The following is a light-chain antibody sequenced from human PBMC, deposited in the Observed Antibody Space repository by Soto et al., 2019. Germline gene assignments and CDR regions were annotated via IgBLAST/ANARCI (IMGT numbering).Light chain of an antibody. CDR1: QSISGG. CDR3: QQYNSHST. Sequence: DIQMTQSPSTLSASVGDRVSITCRASQSISGGLAWYQKKPEKAPRLLIYDASGLQSGVPSRFSGSGSGTEFTLTISSLQPDDFATYYCQQYNSHSTFGQGTKVDIK. J-gene: IGKJ1*01. CDR2: DAS. V-gene: IGKV1-5*01.